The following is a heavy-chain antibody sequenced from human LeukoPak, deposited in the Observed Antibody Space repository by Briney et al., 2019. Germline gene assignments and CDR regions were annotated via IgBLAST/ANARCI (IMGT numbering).Heavy chain of an antibody. D-gene: IGHD6-19*01. CDR1: GGTFSGYA. CDR3: AKDPSSGWSFDS. Sequence: GASVKVSCKASGGTFSGYAISWVRQAPGQGLEWMGRIIPIFGTANYAQKFQGRVTITTDESTSTAYMELSSLRTEDTALYYCAKDPSSGWSFDSWGQGTLVTVSS. CDR2: IIPIFGTA. V-gene: IGHV1-69*05. J-gene: IGHJ4*02.